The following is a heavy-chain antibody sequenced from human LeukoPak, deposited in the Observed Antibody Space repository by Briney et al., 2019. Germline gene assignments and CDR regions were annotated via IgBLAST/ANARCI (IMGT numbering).Heavy chain of an antibody. CDR3: AVIPDAQKGRSGSYGIQAFDY. V-gene: IGHV4-34*01. CDR2: INHSGST. Sequence: PSETLSLTCAVYGGSFSGYYWSWIRQPPGKGLEWIGEINHSGSTNYNPSLKSRVTISVDTYKNQFSLKLSSVTAADTAVYYCAVIPDAQKGRSGSYGIQAFDYWGQGTLVTVSS. D-gene: IGHD1-26*01. CDR1: GGSFSGYY. J-gene: IGHJ4*02.